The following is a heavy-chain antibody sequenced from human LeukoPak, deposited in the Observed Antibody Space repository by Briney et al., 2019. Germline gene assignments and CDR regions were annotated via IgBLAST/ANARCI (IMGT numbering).Heavy chain of an antibody. D-gene: IGHD1-1*01. CDR2: ISVYNANT. J-gene: IGHJ4*02. Sequence: ASVKVSCKASGYRFINYDISWVRQAPGQGLEWMGWISVYNANTNYAQKLQGRVTMTTDTSTSTAYMELRSLRSVDTAVYYCARDHWQTPSYFDYGGQGTLVTVSS. V-gene: IGHV1-18*01. CDR3: ARDHWQTPSYFDY. CDR1: GYRFINYD.